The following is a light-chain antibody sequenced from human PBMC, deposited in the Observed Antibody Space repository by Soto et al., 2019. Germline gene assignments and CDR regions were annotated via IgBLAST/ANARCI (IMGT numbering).Light chain of an antibody. CDR1: QSLLHSNGYNY. J-gene: IGKJ1*01. V-gene: IGKV2-28*01. CDR2: LGS. Sequence: DIVMTQSPLSLPVTPGEPASISCRSSQSLLHSNGYNYLDWYLQKPGQSPQLLIYLGSNRASGVPDRFSGSGSGTDFTLKISRVEAEDVGVYYCMQPPQSWKFGQGTKV. CDR3: MQPPQSWK.